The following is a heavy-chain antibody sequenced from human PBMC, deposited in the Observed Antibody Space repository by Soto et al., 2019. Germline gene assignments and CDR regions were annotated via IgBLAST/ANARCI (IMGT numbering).Heavy chain of an antibody. CDR2: IYSGGST. CDR3: ARDPNYYDSSGYYNY. CDR1: GFTVSSNY. J-gene: IGHJ4*02. D-gene: IGHD3-22*01. Sequence: GGSLRLSCAASGFTVSSNYMSWVRQAPGKGLEWVPVIYSGGSTYYADSVKGRFTISRDNSKNTLYLQMNSLRAEDTAVYYCARDPNYYDSSGYYNYWGQGTLVTVSS. V-gene: IGHV3-66*01.